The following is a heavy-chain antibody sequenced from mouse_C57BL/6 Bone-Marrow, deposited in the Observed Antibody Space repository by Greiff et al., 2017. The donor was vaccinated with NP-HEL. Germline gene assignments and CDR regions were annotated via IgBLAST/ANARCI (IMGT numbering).Heavy chain of an antibody. Sequence: EVQLQQSGPVLVKPGASVKMSCKASGYTFTDYYMNWVKQSHGKSLEWIGVINPYNGGTSYNQKFKGKDTLTVDKSSSTAYMELNSLTSEDSAVYYCAREAYYYGSLYYFDYWGQGTTLTVSS. J-gene: IGHJ2*01. CDR2: INPYNGGT. V-gene: IGHV1-19*01. CDR1: GYTFTDYY. CDR3: AREAYYYGSLYYFDY. D-gene: IGHD1-1*01.